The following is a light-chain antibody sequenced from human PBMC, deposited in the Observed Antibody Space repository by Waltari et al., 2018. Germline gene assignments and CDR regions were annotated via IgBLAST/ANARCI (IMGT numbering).Light chain of an antibody. CDR2: GAS. CDR3: QQYGSSLWT. J-gene: IGKJ1*01. CDR1: QSVRSSY. V-gene: IGKV3-20*01. Sequence: EIVLTQSPGTLSLSPGGRATLSCRASQSVRSSYLAWYQQRPGQAPRLLIYGASIRATGIPDRFSGSGSGTDFTLTISRLEPEDFAVYYCQQYGSSLWTFGQGTKVEIK.